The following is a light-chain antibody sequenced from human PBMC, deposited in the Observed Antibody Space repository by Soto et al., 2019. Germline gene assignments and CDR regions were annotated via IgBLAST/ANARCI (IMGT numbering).Light chain of an antibody. CDR2: EVT. J-gene: IGLJ3*02. CDR1: SSDVGGYNY. Sequence: QSVLTQPPSASGSPGQSVTISCTGTSSDVGGYNYVSWYQQHPGKAPKLMIYEVTKRPSGVPDRFSGSKSGNTASLTISELQAEDEADYYCTSFTSSSTWVFGGGTKLTVL. V-gene: IGLV2-8*01. CDR3: TSFTSSSTWV.